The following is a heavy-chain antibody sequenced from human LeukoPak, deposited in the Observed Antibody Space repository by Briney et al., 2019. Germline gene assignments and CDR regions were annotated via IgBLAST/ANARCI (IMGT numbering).Heavy chain of an antibody. CDR1: GFTFSRYW. D-gene: IGHD3-10*01. J-gene: IGHJ4*02. Sequence: GGSLRLSCAASGFTFSRYWMHWVRQAPRKGLVWVSHINSDGSTRSYADSVKGRFTISRDNAKNTLYLQMNSLRVEDTAVYYCARDLGEWLAPYYFDYWGQGILVTVSS. CDR3: ARDLGEWLAPYYFDY. V-gene: IGHV3-74*01. CDR2: INSDGSTR.